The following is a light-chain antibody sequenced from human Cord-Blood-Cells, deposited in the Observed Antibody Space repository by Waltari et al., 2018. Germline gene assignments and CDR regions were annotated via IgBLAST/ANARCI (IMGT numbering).Light chain of an antibody. CDR3: QQYNNWPLT. Sequence: EIVMTQSPATLSVSPGERATLSCRASKSVSSNLAWYQQKPGQAPRLLIYGASTRATGSPARFSGSGSGTEFTLTISSLQSEDFAVYYCQQYNNWPLTFGGGTKVEIK. CDR1: KSVSSN. CDR2: GAS. V-gene: IGKV3-15*01. J-gene: IGKJ4*01.